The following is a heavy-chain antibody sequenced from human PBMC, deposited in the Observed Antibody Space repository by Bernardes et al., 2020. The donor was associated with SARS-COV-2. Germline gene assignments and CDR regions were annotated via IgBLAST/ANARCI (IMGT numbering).Heavy chain of an antibody. CDR1: GFTFSSYA. CDR2: ISGSGGST. D-gene: IGHD2-8*01. V-gene: IGHV3-23*01. CDR3: AKRPRYCTNGVCPSQLYYYYGMDV. Sequence: GGSLRLSCAASGFTFSSYAMSWVRQAPGKGLEWVSAISGSGGSTYYADSVKGRFTISRDNSKNTLYLQMNSLRAEDTAVYYCAKRPRYCTNGVCPSQLYYYYGMDVWGQGTTVTVSS. J-gene: IGHJ6*02.